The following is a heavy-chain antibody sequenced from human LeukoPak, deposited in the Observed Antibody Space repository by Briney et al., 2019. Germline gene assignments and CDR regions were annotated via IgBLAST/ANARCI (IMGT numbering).Heavy chain of an antibody. CDR2: ISSRNTYI. CDR3: ARHESGGYWGYDY. J-gene: IGHJ4*02. V-gene: IGHV3-21*01. Sequence: GRSLRLSCAASGFTFSSYAMHWVRQAPGKGLEWVSSISSRNTYIYYADSAKGRFTISRDNAKNSLYLQMNSLRAEDTAVYYCARHESGGYWGYDYWGQGTLVTVSS. D-gene: IGHD1-26*01. CDR1: GFTFSSYA.